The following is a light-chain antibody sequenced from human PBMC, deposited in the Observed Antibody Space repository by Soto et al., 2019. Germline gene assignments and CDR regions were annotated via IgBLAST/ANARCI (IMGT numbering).Light chain of an antibody. J-gene: IGKJ2*01. CDR1: QSVSSN. CDR2: GAS. V-gene: IGKV3-15*01. Sequence: VMTQSPATLSVSPGGRATLSCRASQSVSSNVAWYQQIPGQAPRILIYGASTRATGIPARFSGSGSGTEFTLTITSLQSEDFAVYYCQQYDNWPLYTFGQGTKLESK. CDR3: QQYDNWPLYT.